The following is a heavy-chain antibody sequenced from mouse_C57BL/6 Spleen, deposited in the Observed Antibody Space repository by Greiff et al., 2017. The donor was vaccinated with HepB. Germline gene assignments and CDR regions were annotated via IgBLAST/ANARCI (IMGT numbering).Heavy chain of an antibody. D-gene: IGHD3-1*01. CDR1: GYTFTSYW. V-gene: IGHV1-61*01. Sequence: QVQLQQSGAELVRPGSSVKLSCKASGYTFTSYWMDWVKQRPGQGLEWIGNIYPSDSETHYNQKFKDKATLTVDKSSSTAYMQLSSLTSEDSAVYYCARKDPTEAWFAYWGQGTLVTVSA. CDR2: IYPSDSET. CDR3: ARKDPTEAWFAY. J-gene: IGHJ3*01.